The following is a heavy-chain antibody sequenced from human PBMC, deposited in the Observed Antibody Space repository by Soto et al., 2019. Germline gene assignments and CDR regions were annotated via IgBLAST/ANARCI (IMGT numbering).Heavy chain of an antibody. CDR3: TRRYGSTLDY. CDR2: IYYSGST. V-gene: IGHV4-59*08. J-gene: IGHJ4*02. Sequence: QVQLQESGPGLVKPSETLSLTCTVSGGSISSYYWSWIRQPPGKGLEWIGYIYYSGSTNYNPSLRSRVTISVDPSTTQFSLKLISVTAAATAVYYCTRRYGSTLDYWGQGTLVTVSS. CDR1: GGSISSYY. D-gene: IGHD2-2*01.